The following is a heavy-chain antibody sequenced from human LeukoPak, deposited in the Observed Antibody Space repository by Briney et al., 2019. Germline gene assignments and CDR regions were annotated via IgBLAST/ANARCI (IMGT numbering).Heavy chain of an antibody. Sequence: SVKVSCKASGFTFTSSAMQWVRQARGQRLEWIGWIVVGSGNTNYAQKFQERVTITRDMSTSTAYMELSSLRSEDTAVYYCAADAVLNYYYYGMDVWGQGTTVTVSS. CDR3: AADAVLNYYYYGMDV. CDR1: GFTFTSSA. V-gene: IGHV1-58*02. CDR2: IVVGSGNT. J-gene: IGHJ6*02. D-gene: IGHD2-8*02.